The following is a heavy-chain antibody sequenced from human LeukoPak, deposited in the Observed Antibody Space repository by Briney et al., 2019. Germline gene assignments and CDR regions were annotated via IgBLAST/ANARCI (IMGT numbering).Heavy chain of an antibody. V-gene: IGHV3-20*04. CDR1: GFTFDDYG. Sequence: GGSLRLSCAASGFTFDDYGMSWVRQAPGKGLEWVSGINWNGGSTSYADSVKGRFTISRDNAKNSLYLQMNSPRAEDTALYYCARDRYSSGWSDAFDIWGQGTMVTVSS. J-gene: IGHJ3*02. D-gene: IGHD6-19*01. CDR3: ARDRYSSGWSDAFDI. CDR2: INWNGGST.